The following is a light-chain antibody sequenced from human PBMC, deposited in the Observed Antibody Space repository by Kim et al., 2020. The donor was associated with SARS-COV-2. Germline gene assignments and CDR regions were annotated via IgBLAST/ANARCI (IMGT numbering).Light chain of an antibody. CDR1: QSVSSSF. J-gene: IGKJ2*01. Sequence: GERATRSCRASQSVSSSFLAWYQPKPGQAPRLLIYGASSRATGTPDRFSGSGSGTDFTLTISRLEPEDFAVYYCQHYGGSPPKYTFGQGTKLEI. CDR3: QHYGGSPPKYT. V-gene: IGKV3-20*01. CDR2: GAS.